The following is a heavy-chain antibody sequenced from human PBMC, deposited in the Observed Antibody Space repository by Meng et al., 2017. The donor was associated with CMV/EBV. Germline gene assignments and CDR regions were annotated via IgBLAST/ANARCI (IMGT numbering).Heavy chain of an antibody. D-gene: IGHD5-18*01. CDR2: IYWDDDK. Sequence: QITFKEAGPTLVKPTQTLTLTCPFSGFSLSTSGVGVGWIRQPPGKALEWLALIYWDDDKRYSPSLKSRLTITKDTSKNQVVLTMTNMDPVDTATYYCAHLDTAKLHFDYWGQGTLVTVSS. CDR3: AHLDTAKLHFDY. CDR1: GFSLSTSGVG. V-gene: IGHV2-5*02. J-gene: IGHJ4*02.